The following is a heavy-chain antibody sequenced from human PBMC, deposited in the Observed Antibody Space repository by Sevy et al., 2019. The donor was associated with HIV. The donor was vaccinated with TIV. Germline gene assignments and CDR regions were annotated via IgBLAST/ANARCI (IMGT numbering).Heavy chain of an antibody. CDR2: ISYDGSNK. CDR1: GFTFSSYA. V-gene: IGHV3-30*04. Sequence: GGSLRLSCAASGFTFSSYAMYWVRQAPGKGLEWVAVISYDGSNKYYADSVKGRFTISRDNSKNTLYLQMNSLRAEDTAVYYCAREKESRYYYDSSGYYFDYWGQGTLVTVSS. D-gene: IGHD3-22*01. J-gene: IGHJ4*02. CDR3: AREKESRYYYDSSGYYFDY.